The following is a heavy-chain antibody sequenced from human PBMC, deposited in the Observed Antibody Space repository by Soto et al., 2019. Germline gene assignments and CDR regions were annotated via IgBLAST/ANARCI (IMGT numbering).Heavy chain of an antibody. CDR3: ARHSGYGVLGDY. CDR2: ISGSGGST. Sequence: EVQLLESGGGLVQPGGSLRLSCAASGFTFTSYAMSWVRQAPGKGLEWVSAISGSGGSTYYEDSVKGRFTISRDNSKNTLYLQMNSLRAEDTAVYYCARHSGYGVLGDYWGQGTVVTVSS. J-gene: IGHJ4*02. D-gene: IGHD5-12*01. V-gene: IGHV3-23*01. CDR1: GFTFTSYA.